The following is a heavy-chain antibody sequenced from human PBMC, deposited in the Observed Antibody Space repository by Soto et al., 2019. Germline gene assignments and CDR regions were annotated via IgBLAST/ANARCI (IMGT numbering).Heavy chain of an antibody. CDR1: GFTFSSYA. J-gene: IGHJ5*02. CDR2: ISYDGSNK. D-gene: IGHD6-19*01. CDR3: ARDLEVAVAGA. V-gene: IGHV3-30-3*01. Sequence: QVQLVESGGGVVQPGRSLRLSCAASGFTFSSYAMHWVRQAPGKGLEWVAVISYDGSNKYYADSVKGRFTISRDNSKNTLYLQMNSLRAEDAAGYYCARDLEVAVAGAWGQGTLGTVSS.